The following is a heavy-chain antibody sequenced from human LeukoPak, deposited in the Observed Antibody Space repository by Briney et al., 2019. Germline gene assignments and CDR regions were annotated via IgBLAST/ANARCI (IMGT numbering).Heavy chain of an antibody. CDR1: GFTFSSYG. D-gene: IGHD6-13*01. CDR3: AKLYSSSSPFDY. V-gene: IGHV3-30*18. Sequence: GRSLRLSCAASGFTFSSYGMHWVRQAPGKGLEWVAVIPYDGSNKYYADSVKGRFTISRDNSKNTLYLQMNSLRAEDTAVYYCAKLYSSSSPFDYWGQGTLVTVSS. J-gene: IGHJ4*02. CDR2: IPYDGSNK.